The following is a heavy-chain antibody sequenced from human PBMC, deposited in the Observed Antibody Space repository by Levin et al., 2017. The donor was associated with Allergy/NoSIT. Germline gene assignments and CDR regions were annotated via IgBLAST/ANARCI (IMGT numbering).Heavy chain of an antibody. CDR2: IKQDGSEK. CDR3: ARGGVIAASDFDY. Sequence: GESLKISCSTSGFTFSNYWMSWVRQVPGKGPEWVANIKQDGSEKNYVGSVKGRFIISRDNAKNSLSLQMNSLRAEDTAVYYCARGGVIAASDFDYWGQGTLVTVSS. J-gene: IGHJ4*02. CDR1: GFTFSNYW. V-gene: IGHV3-7*01. D-gene: IGHD2-15*01.